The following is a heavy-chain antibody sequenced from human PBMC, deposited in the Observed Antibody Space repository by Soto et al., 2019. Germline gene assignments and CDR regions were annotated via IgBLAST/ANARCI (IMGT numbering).Heavy chain of an antibody. J-gene: IGHJ3*02. D-gene: IGHD3-10*01. Sequence: QLQESGPGLVKPSETMSLTCTVSGDSSSGGIFYWGWMRQLPGKGLEWIGSINYSGHTYYNPSIKSRVTISVDPSRNQFSLDLSSVTAADSAVYYCARQRAWYGEWAFDIWGQGTLVTVSS. CDR3: ARQRAWYGEWAFDI. V-gene: IGHV4-39*01. CDR2: INYSGHT. CDR1: GDSSSGGIFY.